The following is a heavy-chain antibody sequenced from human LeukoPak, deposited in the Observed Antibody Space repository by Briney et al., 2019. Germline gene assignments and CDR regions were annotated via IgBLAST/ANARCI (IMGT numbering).Heavy chain of an antibody. CDR3: VRDYYDSSGYYVQAEYFQN. J-gene: IGHJ1*01. CDR2: ISYDGSNK. Sequence: GGSLRLSCAASGFTFSSYAIHWVRQAPGKGLEWVTVISYDGSNKYYADSVKGRFTISRDNSKNTLYLQMNSLRVEDTAVYYCVRDYYDSSGYYVQAEYFQNWGQGTLVTVSS. CDR1: GFTFSSYA. V-gene: IGHV3-30-3*01. D-gene: IGHD3-22*01.